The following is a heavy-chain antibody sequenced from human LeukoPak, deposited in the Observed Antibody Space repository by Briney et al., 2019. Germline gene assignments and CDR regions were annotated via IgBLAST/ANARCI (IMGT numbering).Heavy chain of an antibody. V-gene: IGHV1-18*01. CDR3: ARDHRIAVAGTVSTWFDP. Sequence: ASVKVSCKASGYTFTSYGISWVRQAPGQGLEWMGWISAYNGNTNYAQKLQGRVTMTTDTSTSTAYTELRSLRSDDTAVYYCARDHRIAVAGTVSTWFDPWGQGTLVTVSS. J-gene: IGHJ5*02. CDR1: GYTFTSYG. D-gene: IGHD6-19*01. CDR2: ISAYNGNT.